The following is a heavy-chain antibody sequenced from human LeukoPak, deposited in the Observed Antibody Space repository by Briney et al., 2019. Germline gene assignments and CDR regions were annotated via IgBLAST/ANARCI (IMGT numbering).Heavy chain of an antibody. V-gene: IGHV3-23*01. D-gene: IGHD3-22*01. Sequence: GGSLRLSCAASGFTFSNYAMHWVRQAPGKGLEWVSPISGSGGSTYYADSVKGRFTISRDNSKNTLYLQMNSLRAEDTAVYYCAKDGCYYDSSGYYNYWGQGTLVTVSS. CDR1: GFTFSNYA. CDR3: AKDGCYYDSSGYYNY. CDR2: ISGSGGST. J-gene: IGHJ4*02.